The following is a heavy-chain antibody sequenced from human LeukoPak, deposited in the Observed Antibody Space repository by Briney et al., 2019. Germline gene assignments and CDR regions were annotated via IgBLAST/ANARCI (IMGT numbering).Heavy chain of an antibody. CDR1: GYSISSGYY. V-gene: IGHV4-38-2*01. CDR3: ATHAETTYYDFWSGYSPSYFDY. CDR2: IYHSGST. Sequence: PSETLSLTCAVSGYSISSGYYWGWIRPPPGKGLEWIGSIYHSGSTYYNPSLKSRATISVDTSKNQFSLKLSSVTAADTAVYYCATHAETTYYDFWSGYSPSYFDYWGQGTLVTVSS. J-gene: IGHJ4*02. D-gene: IGHD3-3*01.